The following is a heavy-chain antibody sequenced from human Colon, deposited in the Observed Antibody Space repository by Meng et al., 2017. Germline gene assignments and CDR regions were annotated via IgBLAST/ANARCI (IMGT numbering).Heavy chain of an antibody. V-gene: IGHV3-7*01. J-gene: IGHJ4*02. CDR3: AKNRVGHDF. Sequence: VELVESGGGLVQPWGSLGLSWAASGFSFSSNFMSWVRQAPGKGLEWVASIKHDGSEEGYVDSVKGRFTISRDNTKNSLYLQMNSLRAEDTAVYYCAKNRVGHDFWGQGMLVTVSS. CDR2: IKHDGSEE. CDR1: GFSFSSNF. D-gene: IGHD1-26*01.